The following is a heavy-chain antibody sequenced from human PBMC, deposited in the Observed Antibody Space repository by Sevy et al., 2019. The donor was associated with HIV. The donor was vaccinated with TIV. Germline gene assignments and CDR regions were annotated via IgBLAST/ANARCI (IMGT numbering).Heavy chain of an antibody. D-gene: IGHD3-22*01. CDR1: GFTFSSYS. Sequence: GGSLRLSCAASGFTFSSYSMNWVRQAPGKGLEWVSYISSSSSTIYYADSVKGRFTISRDNAKNSLYLQMNSLRDEDTAVYYCARGGYCDSSGHYDFDYWGQGTLVTVS. CDR2: ISSSSSTI. V-gene: IGHV3-48*02. J-gene: IGHJ4*02. CDR3: ARGGYCDSSGHYDFDY.